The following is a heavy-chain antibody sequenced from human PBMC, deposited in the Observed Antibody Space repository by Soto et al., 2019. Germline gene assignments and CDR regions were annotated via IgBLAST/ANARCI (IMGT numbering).Heavy chain of an antibody. V-gene: IGHV1-69*06. Sequence: ASVKVSCKASGGTFSSYAISWVRQAPGQGLEWMGGIIPIFGTANYAQKFQGRVTITADKSTSTAYMELSSLRSEDTAVYYCARSLKMATIIGTLDYWGQGTLVTVSS. D-gene: IGHD5-12*01. CDR1: GGTFSSYA. CDR3: ARSLKMATIIGTLDY. J-gene: IGHJ4*02. CDR2: IIPIFGTA.